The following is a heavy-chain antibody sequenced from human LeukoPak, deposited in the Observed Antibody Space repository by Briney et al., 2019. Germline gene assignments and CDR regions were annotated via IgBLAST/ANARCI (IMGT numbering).Heavy chain of an antibody. J-gene: IGHJ4*02. CDR3: ARGVYIAAAQYGY. D-gene: IGHD6-13*01. V-gene: IGHV4-59*01. CDR2: IYYSGTT. CDR1: GGSISSYY. Sequence: SETLSLTCTVSGGSISSYYWSWLRQPPGKGLEWIGYIYYSGTTNYNPSLKSRVTISVDTTKNQFSLKLSSVTAADTPVYYCARGVYIAAAQYGYGGQGTLVTLPS.